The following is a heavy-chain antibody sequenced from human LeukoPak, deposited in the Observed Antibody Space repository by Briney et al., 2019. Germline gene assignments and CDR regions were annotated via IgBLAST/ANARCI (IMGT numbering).Heavy chain of an antibody. Sequence: PSQTLSLTCTVSGGSINSGSYYWSWIRQPAGKGLEWIGRVSTSGSTNYNPSLKSRVTISVDTSKNQFSLKLSSVTAADTAVYYCARRGTTYYYDSSGQEFDYWGQGTLVTVSS. V-gene: IGHV4-61*02. CDR1: GGSINSGSYY. D-gene: IGHD3-22*01. CDR2: VSTSGST. J-gene: IGHJ4*02. CDR3: ARRGTTYYYDSSGQEFDY.